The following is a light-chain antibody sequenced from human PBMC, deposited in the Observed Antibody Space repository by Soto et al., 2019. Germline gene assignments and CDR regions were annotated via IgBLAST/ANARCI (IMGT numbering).Light chain of an antibody. J-gene: IGKJ5*01. V-gene: IGKV1-33*01. CDR3: QQYENIPT. Sequence: DSQMTQSPCSPSASLGDRVSITCQARQNIQHYLTWYQQKPGRAPKVLNYDASNLEAGVPSRFRGSRSGTDFTFPISRMKPEDIATDYCQQYENIPTFGQGTRLEIK. CDR2: DAS. CDR1: QNIQHY.